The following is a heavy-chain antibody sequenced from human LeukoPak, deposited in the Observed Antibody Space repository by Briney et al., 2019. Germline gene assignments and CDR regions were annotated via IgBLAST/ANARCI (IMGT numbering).Heavy chain of an antibody. CDR2: IIRIFVTA. Sequence: SVKVSCKASGCTFSSYAISWVRQAPGQGLEWVGWIIRIFVTAKYAQKFQGRVTMPADESTSTAYMELGSLRSEDTAEYYCASCIAAAYNWFDPWGQGTLVSVSS. V-gene: IGHV1-69*13. CDR1: GCTFSSYA. CDR3: ASCIAAAYNWFDP. D-gene: IGHD6-13*01. J-gene: IGHJ5*02.